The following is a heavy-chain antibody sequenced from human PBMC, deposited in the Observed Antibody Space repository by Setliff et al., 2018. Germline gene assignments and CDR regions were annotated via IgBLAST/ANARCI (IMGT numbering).Heavy chain of an antibody. CDR1: GYTFRQSI. CDR2: ISGYTGNT. J-gene: IGHJ4*02. Sequence: ASVKVSCKASGYTFRQSIVSWVRQAPGQGLEWMGWISGYTGNTNYAQKLQGRVTMTTDTSTSTAYMELRSLTSDDTAVYYCSRLVRYCTTTACQGASGAEFWGQGTLVTVSS. V-gene: IGHV1-18*01. D-gene: IGHD2-8*01. CDR3: SRLVRYCTTTACQGASGAEF.